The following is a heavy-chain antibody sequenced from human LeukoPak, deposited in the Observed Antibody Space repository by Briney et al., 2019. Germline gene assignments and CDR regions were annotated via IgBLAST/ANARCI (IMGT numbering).Heavy chain of an antibody. D-gene: IGHD6-19*01. CDR3: ARDLLSSGIDY. Sequence: PGGSLRLSCAASGFTVSSNYMSWVRQAPGKGLEWVSVIYSGGSTYYADSVKGRFTISRDNSKNTLYLQMNSLRAEDTAVYYCARDLLSSGIDYWGQGTLVTVSS. V-gene: IGHV3-53*01. J-gene: IGHJ4*02. CDR1: GFTVSSNY. CDR2: IYSGGST.